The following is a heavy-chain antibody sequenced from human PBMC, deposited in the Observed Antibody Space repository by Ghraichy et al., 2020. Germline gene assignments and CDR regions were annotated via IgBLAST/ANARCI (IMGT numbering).Heavy chain of an antibody. CDR2: INHSGST. D-gene: IGHD2-15*01. V-gene: IGHV4-34*01. Sequence: SETLSLTCAVYGGSFSGYYWSWIRQPPGKGLEWIGEINHSGSTNYNPSLKSRVTISVDTSKNQFSLKLSSVTAADTAVYYCARRPRRRSILYCSGGSCQNSSSDQYNWFDPWGQGTLVTVSS. CDR1: GGSFSGYY. J-gene: IGHJ5*02. CDR3: ARRPRRRSILYCSGGSCQNSSSDQYNWFDP.